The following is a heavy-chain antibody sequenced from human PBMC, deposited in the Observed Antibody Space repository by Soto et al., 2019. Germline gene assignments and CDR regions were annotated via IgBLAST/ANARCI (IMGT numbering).Heavy chain of an antibody. CDR1: GDSLTNGTYY. Sequence: SETLSLTCTVSGDSLTNGTYYWTWIRQHPGKGLEWIGYIYHSGRTNYNTSLKSRISMSVDTSENQFSLKLSSVTAADTAVYFCAREDRPGISYFDLWGQGTLVT. D-gene: IGHD2-2*01. V-gene: IGHV4-31*03. CDR3: AREDRPGISYFDL. J-gene: IGHJ4*02. CDR2: IYHSGRT.